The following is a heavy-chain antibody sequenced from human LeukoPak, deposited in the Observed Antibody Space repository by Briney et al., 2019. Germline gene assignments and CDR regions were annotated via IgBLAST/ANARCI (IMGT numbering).Heavy chain of an antibody. D-gene: IGHD3-10*01. Sequence: GRSLTLSCAASGFTFSSYGMHWVRQAPGKVLEWVAVIWYDGSNKYYADSVKGRFTISRDNSKNTLYLQMNSLRAEDTAVYYCARDPEVRGVINYFDYWGEGTLVTVSS. CDR3: ARDPEVRGVINYFDY. V-gene: IGHV3-33*01. CDR2: IWYDGSNK. J-gene: IGHJ4*02. CDR1: GFTFSSYG.